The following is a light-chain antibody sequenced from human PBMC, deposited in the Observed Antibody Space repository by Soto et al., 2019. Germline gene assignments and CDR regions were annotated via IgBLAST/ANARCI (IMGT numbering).Light chain of an antibody. CDR1: SSDVGGYNY. J-gene: IGLJ1*01. V-gene: IGLV2-14*01. CDR3: SSYTSSSTLLYV. CDR2: DVS. Sequence: QSALTQPASVSGSPGQSITISCTGTSSDVGGYNYVSWYQQHPGKAPKLMIYDVSNRPSGVSNRFSGSKSDNTASLTISGLQAEDEADYYCSSYTSSSTLLYVFGTGTKVHRP.